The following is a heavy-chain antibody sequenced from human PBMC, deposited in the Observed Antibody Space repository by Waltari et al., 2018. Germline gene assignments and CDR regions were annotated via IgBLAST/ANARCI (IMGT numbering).Heavy chain of an antibody. CDR3: ARVNWNYGVDY. CDR2: IYYSGST. CDR1: GGSISSSSYY. J-gene: IGHJ4*02. D-gene: IGHD1-7*01. Sequence: QLQLQESGPGLVKPSETLSLTCTVSGGSISSSSYYWGWIRQPPGKGLEWIGSIYYSGSTYYNPSLKSRVTISVDTSKNQFSLKLSSVTAADTVVYYCARVNWNYGVDYWGQGTLVTVSS. V-gene: IGHV4-39*07.